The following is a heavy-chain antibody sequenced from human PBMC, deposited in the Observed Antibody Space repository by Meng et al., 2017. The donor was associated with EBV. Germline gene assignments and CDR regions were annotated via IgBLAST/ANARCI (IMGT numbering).Heavy chain of an antibody. CDR2: IIPIFGTA. V-gene: IGHV1-69*06. Sequence: VQLVQTRAEWQTRGSSGQVSCKASGGTFSSYAISWVRQAPGQGLEWMGGIIPIFGTANYAQKFQGRVTITADKSTSTAYMELSSLRSEDTAVYYCARAEIAAAGRLDYWGQGTLVTVSS. CDR1: GGTFSSYA. CDR3: ARAEIAAAGRLDY. J-gene: IGHJ4*02. D-gene: IGHD6-13*01.